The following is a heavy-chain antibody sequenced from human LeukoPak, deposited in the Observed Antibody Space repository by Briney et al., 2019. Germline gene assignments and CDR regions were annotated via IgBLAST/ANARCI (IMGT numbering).Heavy chain of an antibody. J-gene: IGHJ6*02. CDR3: ASSRAYDSSGYYSHYYYYGMDV. CDR2: INHSGSA. D-gene: IGHD3-22*01. Sequence: SETLSLTCAVYGGSFSGYYWSWIRQPPGMGLEWIGEINHSGSANYNPSLKSRVTISVDTSKNQFSLKLSSVTAADTAVYYCASSRAYDSSGYYSHYYYYGMDVWGQGTTVTVSS. CDR1: GGSFSGYY. V-gene: IGHV4-34*01.